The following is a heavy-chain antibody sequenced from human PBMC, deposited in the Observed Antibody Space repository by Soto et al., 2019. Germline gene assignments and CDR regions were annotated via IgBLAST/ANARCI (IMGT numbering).Heavy chain of an antibody. CDR3: ATTWFGEDSYYYGMDV. D-gene: IGHD3-10*01. CDR1: GFTFSSYA. Sequence: EVQLLESGGGLVQPGGSLRLSCAASGFTFSSYAMSWVRQAPGKGLEWVSAISGSGGSTYYADSVKGRFTISRDNSKNTLYLKMNSLRAEETAVYYCATTWFGEDSYYYGMDVWGQGTTVTVSS. J-gene: IGHJ6*02. V-gene: IGHV3-23*01. CDR2: ISGSGGST.